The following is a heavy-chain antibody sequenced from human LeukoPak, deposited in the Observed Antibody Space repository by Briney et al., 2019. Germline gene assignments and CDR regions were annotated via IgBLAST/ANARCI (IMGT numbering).Heavy chain of an antibody. V-gene: IGHV7-4-1*02. Sequence: ASVKVSCKASGYTFTSYAMNWVRQAPGQGLEWMGWINTNTGNPTYAQGFTGRFVFPLDTSVSTAYLQISSLKAEDTAVYYYARVAVGATFYYGMDVWGQGTTVTVSS. CDR2: INTNTGNP. J-gene: IGHJ6*02. CDR1: GYTFTSYA. CDR3: ARVAVGATFYYGMDV. D-gene: IGHD1-26*01.